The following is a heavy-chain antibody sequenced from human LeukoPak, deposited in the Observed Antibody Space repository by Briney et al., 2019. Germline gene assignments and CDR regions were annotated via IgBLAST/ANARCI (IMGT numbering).Heavy chain of an antibody. CDR2: ISGSGGST. Sequence: PGGSLRLSCAASGFIFSSYAMNWVRQAPGKGLEWVSAISGSGGSTYYADSVKGRFTISRDNSKNTLYLQMNSLRAEDTAIYYCAKVGSGPAAMRVYFDCWGQGALVTVSS. J-gene: IGHJ4*02. D-gene: IGHD2-2*01. CDR3: AKVGSGPAAMRVYFDC. V-gene: IGHV3-23*01. CDR1: GFIFSSYA.